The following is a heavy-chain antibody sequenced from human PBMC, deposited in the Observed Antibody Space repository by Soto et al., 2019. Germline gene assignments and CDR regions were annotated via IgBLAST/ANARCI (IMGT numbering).Heavy chain of an antibody. D-gene: IGHD3-22*01. CDR1: GFTFSSYA. J-gene: IGHJ3*01. V-gene: IGHV3-30-3*01. Sequence: GGSLRLSCAASGFTFSSYAMHWVRQAPGKGLEWVAVISYDGSNKYYADSVKGRFTISRDNSKNTLYLQMNSLRAEDTAVYYCAKDRSSGYYSTALGAFDLWGQGTMVTVS. CDR3: AKDRSSGYYSTALGAFDL. CDR2: ISYDGSNK.